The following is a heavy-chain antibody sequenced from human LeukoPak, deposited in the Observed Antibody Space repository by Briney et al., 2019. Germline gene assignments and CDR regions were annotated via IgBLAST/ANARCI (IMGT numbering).Heavy chain of an antibody. J-gene: IGHJ4*02. D-gene: IGHD3-10*01. CDR2: INPNSGGT. V-gene: IGHV1-2*04. CDR1: GYTFTGYY. Sequence: ASVKVSCKASGYTFTGYYMHWVRQAPGQGLEWMGWINPNSGGTNYAQKFQGWVTMTRDTSISTAYKELSRLRSDDTAVYYCARDLSVFRYYFDFWGQGTLVTVSS. CDR3: ARDLSVFRYYFDF.